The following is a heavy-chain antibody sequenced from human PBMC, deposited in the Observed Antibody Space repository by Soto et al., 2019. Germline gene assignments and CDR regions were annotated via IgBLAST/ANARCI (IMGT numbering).Heavy chain of an antibody. CDR1: GFTFSSYE. Sequence: EVQLVESGGGLVQPGGSLRLSCAASGFTFSSYEMNWVRQAPGKGLEWVSYISSSGSTIYYADSVKGRFTISRDNAKNSLYLQMNSLRAEDTAVYYCARGLIAAAGTRNTRDLHNDYWGQGTLVTVSS. CDR3: ARGLIAAAGTRNTRDLHNDY. CDR2: ISSSGSTI. D-gene: IGHD6-13*01. J-gene: IGHJ4*02. V-gene: IGHV3-48*03.